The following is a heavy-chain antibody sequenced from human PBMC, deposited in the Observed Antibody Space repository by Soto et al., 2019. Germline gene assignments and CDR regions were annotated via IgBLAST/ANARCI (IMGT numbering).Heavy chain of an antibody. V-gene: IGHV4-39*01. D-gene: IGHD3-10*01. CDR3: ARHGSGSYYNNWFDP. CDR2: IYYSGST. Sequence: QLQLQESGPGLVKPSETLSLTCTVSGGSISSSTYYWGWIRQPPGKGLEWIGSIYYSGSTYYNPSLKGRVTISVDTSKNQFSLKLSSVNVADTAVYYCARHGSGSYYNNWFDPWGQGTLVTVSS. CDR1: GGSISSSTYY. J-gene: IGHJ5*02.